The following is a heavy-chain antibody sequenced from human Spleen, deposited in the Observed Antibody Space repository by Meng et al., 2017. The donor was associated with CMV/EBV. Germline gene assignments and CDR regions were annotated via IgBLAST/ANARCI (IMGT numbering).Heavy chain of an antibody. J-gene: IGHJ6*02. Sequence: GESLKISCAASGFAVSSSYMSWVRQAPGKGLEWVSVIYSGDSKYYAGSVKGRFTTSRDNSKNTLYLQMNSLRAEDTAVYYCARVGVDAFYYYYGMDVWGQGTTVTVSS. CDR2: IYSGDSK. CDR1: GFAVSSSY. CDR3: ARVGVDAFYYYYGMDV. D-gene: IGHD2-15*01. V-gene: IGHV3-53*01.